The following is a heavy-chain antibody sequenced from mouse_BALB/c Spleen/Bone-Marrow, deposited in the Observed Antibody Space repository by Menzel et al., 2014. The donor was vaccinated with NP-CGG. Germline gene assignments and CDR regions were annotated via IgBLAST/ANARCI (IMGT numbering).Heavy chain of an antibody. CDR2: ISGGGSYL. CDR1: GFTFSSYG. J-gene: IGHJ3*01. CDR3: AREEYDYDWFAD. V-gene: IGHV5-9-2*01. D-gene: IGHD2-4*01. Sequence: EVNLVESGGDLVKPGGSLKLSCAASGFTFSSYGMSWVRQTPEKRLEWVATISGGGSYLYYADNVKGRFIISRDNAKNNLCLQVRSLRSEDTALYYCAREEYDYDWFADWGQGTLVTVSA.